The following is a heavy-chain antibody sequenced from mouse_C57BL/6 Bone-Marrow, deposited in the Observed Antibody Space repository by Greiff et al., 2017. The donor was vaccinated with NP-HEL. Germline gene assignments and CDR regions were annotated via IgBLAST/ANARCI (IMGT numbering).Heavy chain of an antibody. J-gene: IGHJ1*03. D-gene: IGHD1-1*01. CDR2: ILPSIGRT. Sequence: QVQLQQSGSELGSPGSSVKLSCKDFDSEVFPIAYMSWVRQKPGHGFEWIGGILPSIGRTIYGEKFEDKATLDADTLSNTAYLELNSLTSEDSAIYYCAREGLRYYYWYFDVWGTGTTVTVSS. V-gene: IGHV15-2*01. CDR1: DSEVFPIAY. CDR3: AREGLRYYYWYFDV.